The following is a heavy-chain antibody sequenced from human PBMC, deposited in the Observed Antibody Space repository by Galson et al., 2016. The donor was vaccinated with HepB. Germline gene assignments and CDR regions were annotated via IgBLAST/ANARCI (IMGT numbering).Heavy chain of an antibody. J-gene: IGHJ5*02. Sequence: TLSLTCTVSGGSITSVNYYWSWIRQHPGKGLEWIGYIFYSGSTYYNPSLKRRVTISLDTSKTHFSLRLTSVPAADAAVYYCASTTGDCGGDCSWFDPWGQGTPVIVSS. CDR1: GGSITSVNYY. V-gene: IGHV4-31*03. D-gene: IGHD2-21*02. CDR3: ASTTGDCGGDCSWFDP. CDR2: IFYSGST.